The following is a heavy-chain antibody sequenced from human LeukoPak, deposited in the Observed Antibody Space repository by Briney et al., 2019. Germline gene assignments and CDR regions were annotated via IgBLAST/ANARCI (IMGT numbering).Heavy chain of an antibody. CDR3: ARGFLGDAFDI. Sequence: GGSLRLSYAASGFTFSRYDMHWVRHATGKGLEWVSAIGTVGDPYYPGSVKGRFTISRENAKNSLYLQMNSLRAGDTAVYYCARGFLGDAFDIWGQGTMVTVSS. CDR2: IGTVGDP. CDR1: GFTFSRYD. J-gene: IGHJ3*02. V-gene: IGHV3-13*05. D-gene: IGHD3-3*01.